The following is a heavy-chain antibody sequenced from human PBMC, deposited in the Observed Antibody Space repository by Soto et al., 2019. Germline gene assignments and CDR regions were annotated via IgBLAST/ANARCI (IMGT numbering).Heavy chain of an antibody. D-gene: IGHD4-17*01. V-gene: IGHV1-18*01. CDR2: ISAYNGNT. CDR3: ASSTVTNPYYYYMDV. J-gene: IGHJ6*03. CDR1: GYTFTSYG. Sequence: ASVKVSCKASGYTFTSYGISWVRQAPGQGLEWMGWISAYNGNTNYAQKLQGRGTMTTGKSTTKASMELRSLRSDDTAVYYCASSTVTNPYYYYMDVWGKGTTVTVSS.